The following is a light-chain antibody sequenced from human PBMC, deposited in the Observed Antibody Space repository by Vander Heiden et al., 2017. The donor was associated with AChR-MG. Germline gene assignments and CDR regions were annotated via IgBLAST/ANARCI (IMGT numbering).Light chain of an antibody. CDR2: DVS. CDR3: QQDPSHLS. V-gene: IGKV1-5*01. CDR1: QSIATW. Sequence: DIQMTESPSTLSASVGDGVTISCRASQSIATWLEWYQQKPGKAPKLLIFDVSTWQTGVPSTFSRSGSGTEFTLTIDGLQPDHFANYSWQQDPSHLSFGQTTKVEIK. J-gene: IGKJ2*01.